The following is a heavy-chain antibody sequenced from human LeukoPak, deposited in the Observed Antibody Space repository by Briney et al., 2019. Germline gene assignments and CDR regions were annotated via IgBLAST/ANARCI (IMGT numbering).Heavy chain of an antibody. CDR1: GGSISSYY. D-gene: IGHD4-17*01. Sequence: SETLSLTCTVSGGSISSYYWSWIRQPAGKGLEWIGRIYTSGSTNYNPSLKSRATMSVDTSKNQFSLKLSSVTAADTAVYYCARALGYGDEEWFDPWGQGTLVTVSS. V-gene: IGHV4-4*07. J-gene: IGHJ5*02. CDR3: ARALGYGDEEWFDP. CDR2: IYTSGST.